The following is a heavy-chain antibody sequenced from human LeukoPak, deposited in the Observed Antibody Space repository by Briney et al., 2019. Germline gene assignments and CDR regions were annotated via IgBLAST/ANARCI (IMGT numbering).Heavy chain of an antibody. CDR1: GYTLTVLS. CDR2: FDPEDGET. V-gene: IGHV1-24*01. J-gene: IGHJ5*02. D-gene: IGHD6-19*01. Sequence: ASVKVSCKVSGYTLTVLSMHWVRQAPGKGLEWMGGFDPEDGETIYAQKFQGRVTMTEDTSTDTAYMELSSLRSEDTAVYYCATGYSSGWTWYNWFDPWGQGTLVTVSS. CDR3: ATGYSSGWTWYNWFDP.